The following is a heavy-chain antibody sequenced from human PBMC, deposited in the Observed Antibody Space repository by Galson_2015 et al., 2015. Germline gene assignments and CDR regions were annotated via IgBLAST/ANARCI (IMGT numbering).Heavy chain of an antibody. CDR3: ARGHSGWYFDY. CDR2: ISGSGGTT. Sequence: SLRLSCAASGFTFSSYAMGWVRQAPGKGLEWVSGISGSGGTTYYADSVKGRFTISRDNPKNTLYLQMNSLRGEDTAVYYCARGHSGWYFDYWGQGTLVTVSS. D-gene: IGHD6-19*01. CDR1: GFTFSSYA. V-gene: IGHV3-23*01. J-gene: IGHJ4*02.